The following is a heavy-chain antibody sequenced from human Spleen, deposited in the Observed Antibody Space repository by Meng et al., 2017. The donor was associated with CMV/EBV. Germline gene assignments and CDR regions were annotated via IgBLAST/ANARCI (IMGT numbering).Heavy chain of an antibody. Sequence: SGFIFSNYACYWVRQAPGQGLEWLGWISAYNGNTIYTQNLQGRVIMTTDTSMSTVYMELRSLRSDDTALYYCARGTKYYDNSGYLTAWGQGTLVTVSS. D-gene: IGHD3-22*01. V-gene: IGHV1-18*01. J-gene: IGHJ5*02. CDR1: GFIFSNYA. CDR3: ARGTKYYDNSGYLTA. CDR2: ISAYNGNT.